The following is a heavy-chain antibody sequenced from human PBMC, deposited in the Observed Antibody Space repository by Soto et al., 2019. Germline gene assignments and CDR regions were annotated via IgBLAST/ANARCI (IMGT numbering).Heavy chain of an antibody. Sequence: QVQLVESGGGVVQPGTSLRLSCAASGFTFSSYGMHWVRQAPGKGLEWVAVISYDGSNKYYADSVKGRFTISRDNSKNTLYLQMNSLRAEDTAVYYCAKDLYYYDSSGYYPDAFDIWGQGTMVTLSS. D-gene: IGHD3-22*01. V-gene: IGHV3-30*18. J-gene: IGHJ3*02. CDR1: GFTFSSYG. CDR2: ISYDGSNK. CDR3: AKDLYYYDSSGYYPDAFDI.